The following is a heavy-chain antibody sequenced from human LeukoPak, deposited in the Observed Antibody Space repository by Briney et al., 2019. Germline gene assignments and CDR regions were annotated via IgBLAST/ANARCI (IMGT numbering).Heavy chain of an antibody. CDR3: AKDYYDSSGYYVYGAFDI. J-gene: IGHJ3*02. CDR1: GFTFSSYA. V-gene: IGHV3-23*01. CDR2: ISGSGGST. D-gene: IGHD3-22*01. Sequence: RAGGSLRLSCAASGFTFSSYAMSWVRQAPGKGLEWVSAISGSGGSTYYADSVKGRFTISRDNSKNTLYLQMNSLRAEDTAVYYCAKDYYDSSGYYVYGAFDIWGQGTMVTVSS.